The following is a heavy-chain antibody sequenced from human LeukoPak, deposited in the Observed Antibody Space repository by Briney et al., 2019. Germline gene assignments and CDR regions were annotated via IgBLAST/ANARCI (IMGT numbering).Heavy chain of an antibody. CDR1: GGTFSSYA. CDR2: IIPIFGTA. CDR3: ARQSGTTDYYYHYMDV. J-gene: IGHJ6*03. Sequence: ASVKVSCKASGGTFSSYAISWVRQAPGQGLEWMGGIIPIFGTANYAQKFQGRVTITTDESTSTAYMELSSLRSEDTAVYYCARQSGTTDYYYHYMDVWGKGTTVTVSS. V-gene: IGHV1-69*05. D-gene: IGHD1-7*01.